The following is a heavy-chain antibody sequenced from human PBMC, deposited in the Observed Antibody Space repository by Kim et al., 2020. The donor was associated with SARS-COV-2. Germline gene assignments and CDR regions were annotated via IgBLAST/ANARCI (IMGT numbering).Heavy chain of an antibody. CDR1: GYSFTSYL. Sequence: GESLKISCKGSGYSFTSYLIGWVRQMPVKGLEWKGINYPGDSDTRDTPSFQSQVTISAAKSISTAYLQWSSLKASYTAMYYCARHQCWDDPYYFDYWGQGTLVTVSS. CDR3: ARHQCWDDPYYFDY. J-gene: IGHJ4*02. V-gene: IGHV5-51*01. CDR2: NYPGDSDT. D-gene: IGHD1-1*01.